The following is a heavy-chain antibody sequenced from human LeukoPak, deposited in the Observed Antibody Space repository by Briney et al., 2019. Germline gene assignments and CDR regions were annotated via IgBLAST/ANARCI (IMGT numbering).Heavy chain of an antibody. Sequence: GGSLRLSCAASGFTFSIYWMSWVRQAPGKGLEWVSAISGSGGSTYYADSVKGRFTISRDNSKNTLYLQMNSLRAEDTAVYYCATDDYDSSGLTQGGYFDYWGQGTLVTVSS. CDR3: ATDDYDSSGLTQGGYFDY. D-gene: IGHD3-22*01. V-gene: IGHV3-23*01. CDR1: GFTFSIYW. J-gene: IGHJ4*02. CDR2: ISGSGGST.